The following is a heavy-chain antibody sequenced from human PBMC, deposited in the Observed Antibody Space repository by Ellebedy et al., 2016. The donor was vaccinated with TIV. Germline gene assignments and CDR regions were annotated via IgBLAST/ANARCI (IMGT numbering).Heavy chain of an antibody. CDR2: IYYSGNT. CDR3: ARENYDILTGGIDC. J-gene: IGHJ4*02. CDR1: GGSVTSSNYY. D-gene: IGHD3-9*01. V-gene: IGHV4-61*01. Sequence: MPSETLSLTCTVSGGSVTSSNYYWSCIRQPPGKRLEWIGHIYYSGNTNFSPSLKSRVTISVDTSKNQFSLKLNSVTAADTAVYYCARENYDILTGGIDCWGQGTPVTVSS.